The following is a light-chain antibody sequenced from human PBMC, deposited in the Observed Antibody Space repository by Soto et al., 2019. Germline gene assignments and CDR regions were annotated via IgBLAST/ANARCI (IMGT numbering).Light chain of an antibody. J-gene: IGKJ5*01. CDR2: GAS. CDR1: QSVRSN. V-gene: IGKV3-15*01. CDR3: HQYNNWPPIT. Sequence: EVVMTQSPATLSVSPWERVTLSCRASQSVRSNLAWYQQKPGQSPRLLIYGASTRATGIPARFSGSGSGTEFTLTISSLQSEDFAVYYCHQYNNWPPITFGQGTRLEIK.